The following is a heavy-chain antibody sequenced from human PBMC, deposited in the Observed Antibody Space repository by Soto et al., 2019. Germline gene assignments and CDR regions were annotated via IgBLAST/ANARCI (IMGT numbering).Heavy chain of an antibody. V-gene: IGHV3-48*03. J-gene: IGHJ4*02. D-gene: IGHD3-22*01. CDR1: GFTFSNYD. CDR2: ISKSDNII. CDR3: ARDSSYDSTGYYDY. Sequence: GGSLRLSCAASGFTFSNYDMNWVHQAPGKGLEWVSYISKSDNIIYYADSVKGRFTISRDNAKNSLYLQMNSLRVEDTAVYFCARDSSYDSTGYYDYWGQGTLVTVSS.